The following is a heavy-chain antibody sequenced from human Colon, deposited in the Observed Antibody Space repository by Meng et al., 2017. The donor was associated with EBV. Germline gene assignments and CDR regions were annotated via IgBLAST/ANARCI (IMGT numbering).Heavy chain of an antibody. Sequence: PLQGSGPGLLQPSQTPSLPCTVSGASTSSGTYYWGWIRQLPGKGLEWIAYIHYSGSTHYSPSLKSRVTISVDTSKNQLSLKLSSMTAADTAVYYCARYVFDSSSLYSNWFDPWGQGTLVTVSS. CDR3: ARYVFDSSSLYSNWFDP. CDR2: IHYSGST. V-gene: IGHV4-31*03. D-gene: IGHD3-22*01. J-gene: IGHJ5*02. CDR1: GASTSSGTYY.